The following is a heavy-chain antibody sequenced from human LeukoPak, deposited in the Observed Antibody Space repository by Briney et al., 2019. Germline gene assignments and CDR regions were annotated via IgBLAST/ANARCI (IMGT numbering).Heavy chain of an antibody. J-gene: IGHJ5*02. CDR1: GDSISMHY. CDR2: IDHTGST. D-gene: IGHD3-10*01. Sequence: SETLSLTCSVSGDSISMHYWSWIRQPPGKGLEWIGYIDHTGSTNYNPSLNSRVTISVDTSKNQFSLKLSSVTAADTAVYYCAREGLNMVRGVIPKEAWGWFDPWGQGTLVTVSS. CDR3: AREGLNMVRGVIPKEAWGWFDP. V-gene: IGHV4-59*11.